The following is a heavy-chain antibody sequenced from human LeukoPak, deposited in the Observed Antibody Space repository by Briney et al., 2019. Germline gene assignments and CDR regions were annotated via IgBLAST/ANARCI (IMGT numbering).Heavy chain of an antibody. V-gene: IGHV1-69*05. CDR3: ARVSWDYYDSSGYYYDY. D-gene: IGHD3-22*01. CDR2: IIPIFGTA. Sequence: GASVTVSCKASGGTFSSYAISWVRQAPGQGLEWMGGIIPIFGTANYAQKFQGRVTITTDESTSTAYMELSSLRSEDTAGYYCARVSWDYYDSSGYYYDYWGQGTLVTVSS. CDR1: GGTFSSYA. J-gene: IGHJ4*02.